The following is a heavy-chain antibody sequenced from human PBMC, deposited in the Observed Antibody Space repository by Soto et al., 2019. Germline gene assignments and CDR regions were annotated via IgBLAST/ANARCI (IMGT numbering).Heavy chain of an antibody. CDR2: IYYSGST. V-gene: IGHV4-59*01. Sequence: SETLSLTCTVSGGSISSYYWSWIRQPPGKGLEWIGYIYYSGSTNYNPSLKSRVTISVDTSKNQFSLKLSSVTAADTAVYYCARVVPTDDYYYYYMDVWDKGTTVTVSS. D-gene: IGHD2-15*01. J-gene: IGHJ6*03. CDR3: ARVVPTDDYYYYYMDV. CDR1: GGSISSYY.